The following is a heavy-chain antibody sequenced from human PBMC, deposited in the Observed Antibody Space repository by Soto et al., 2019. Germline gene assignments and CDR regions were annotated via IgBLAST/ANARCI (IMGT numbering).Heavy chain of an antibody. Sequence: QVQLVESGGGVVQPGRSLRLSCAASGFTFSSYAMHWVRQAPGKGLEWVAVISYDGSNKYYADSVKGRFTISRDNSKNTLYLQMNSLRAEDTAVYYCARDLTVTTDHYYYYYGMDVW. J-gene: IGHJ6*01. V-gene: IGHV3-30-3*01. D-gene: IGHD4-17*01. CDR3: ARDLTVTTDHYYYYYGMDV. CDR2: ISYDGSNK. CDR1: GFTFSSYA.